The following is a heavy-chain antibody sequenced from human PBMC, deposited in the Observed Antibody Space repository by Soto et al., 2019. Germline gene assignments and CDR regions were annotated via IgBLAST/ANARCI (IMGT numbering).Heavy chain of an antibody. CDR1: GGTFSSYA. D-gene: IGHD3-16*01. CDR3: ARGEGDYGMDV. V-gene: IGHV1-69*06. J-gene: IGHJ6*04. CDR2: IIPIFGTA. Sequence: SVKVSCKASGGTFSSYAISWVRQAPGQGLEWMGGIIPIFGTANYAQKFQCRVTITAGKSTSTAYMELSSLRSEDTAVDYCARGEGDYGMDVWRKGTTVTVS.